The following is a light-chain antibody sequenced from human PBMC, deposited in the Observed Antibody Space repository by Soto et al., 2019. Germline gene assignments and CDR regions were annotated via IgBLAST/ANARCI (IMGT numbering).Light chain of an antibody. CDR3: SPYTSRSPYV. V-gene: IGLV2-14*01. J-gene: IGLJ1*01. Sequence: QSALTQPASVSGSPGQSITISCTGTSSDVGGYNYVSWYQQHPGKAPKLMIYEVSNRPSGVSNPFSGSKSGNTASLTISGLQAEDEGDYYCSPYTSRSPYVFGTGTKVTVL. CDR2: EVS. CDR1: SSDVGGYNY.